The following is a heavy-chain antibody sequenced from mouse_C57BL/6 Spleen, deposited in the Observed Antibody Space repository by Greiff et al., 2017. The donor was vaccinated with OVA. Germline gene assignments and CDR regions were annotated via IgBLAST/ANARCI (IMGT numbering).Heavy chain of an antibody. Sequence: QVQLQQPGTELVKPGASVKLSCKASGYTFTSYWMHWVKPRPGQGLEWIGNINPSNGGTNYNEKFKSKATLPVDKSSSTAYMQVSSLTSEDSAVYDGARPHAVAPGYFDVWGTGTTVTVSS. CDR1: GYTFTSYW. CDR3: ARPHAVAPGYFDV. J-gene: IGHJ1*03. V-gene: IGHV1-53*01. D-gene: IGHD1-3*01. CDR2: INPSNGGT.